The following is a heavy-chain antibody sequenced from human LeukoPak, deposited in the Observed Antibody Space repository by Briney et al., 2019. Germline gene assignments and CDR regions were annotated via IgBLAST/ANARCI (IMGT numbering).Heavy chain of an antibody. CDR2: INPNSGGT. J-gene: IGHJ4*02. V-gene: IGHV1-2*02. CDR1: GYTFTGYY. Sequence: GASVKVSCKASGYTFTGYYMHWVRQAPGQGLEWMGWINPNSGGTNYAQKFQGRVTMTRDTSISTAYMELSRLRSDDTAVYYCATRGVVEMATITWAYWGQGTLVTVSS. CDR3: ATRGVVEMATITWAY. D-gene: IGHD5-24*01.